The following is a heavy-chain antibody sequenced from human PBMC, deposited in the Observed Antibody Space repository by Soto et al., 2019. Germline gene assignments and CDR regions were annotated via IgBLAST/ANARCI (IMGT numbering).Heavy chain of an antibody. Sequence: GGSLRLSCAASGFTFSTSAMSWVRQAPGKGLEWVSTISGSGGSTYYSDSVKSRFTISRDNSKNKLYLEMNTLRAEDTAGYYFAQGASGLLWFCDFWGQGALVTVSS. CDR2: ISGSGGST. CDR3: AQGASGLLWFCDF. J-gene: IGHJ4*02. V-gene: IGHV3-23*01. CDR1: GFTFSTSA. D-gene: IGHD3-10*01.